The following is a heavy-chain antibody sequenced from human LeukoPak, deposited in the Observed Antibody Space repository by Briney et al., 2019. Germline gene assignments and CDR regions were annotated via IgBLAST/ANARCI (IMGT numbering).Heavy chain of an antibody. CDR1: GGSISSFY. V-gene: IGHV4-59*01. CDR3: ARDKGLPQAFDL. D-gene: IGHD5/OR15-5a*01. CDR2: ISYSGTT. J-gene: IGHJ3*01. Sequence: PSETLSFTGTGSGGSISSFYWSWLRQPPGKELEYIGYISYSGTTCYNPSLKSRVTISVDTSKNQFSLKLTSVTAADAAVYYCARDKGLPQAFDLWGQGTMVTVSS.